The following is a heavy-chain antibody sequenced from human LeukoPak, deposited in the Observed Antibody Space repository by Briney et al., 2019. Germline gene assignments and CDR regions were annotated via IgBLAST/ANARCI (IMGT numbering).Heavy chain of an antibody. D-gene: IGHD3-3*01. J-gene: IGHJ4*02. CDR2: IKQDGSEK. Sequence: GGSLRLSCAASGFTFSSYWMSWVRQAPGKGLEWVANIKQDGSEKYYVDSVKGRFTISRDNAKNSLYLQMNSLRAEDTAVYYCARDSSRISYDFWSGYSGALDYWGQETLVTVSS. CDR3: ARDSSRISYDFWSGYSGALDY. V-gene: IGHV3-7*01. CDR1: GFTFSSYW.